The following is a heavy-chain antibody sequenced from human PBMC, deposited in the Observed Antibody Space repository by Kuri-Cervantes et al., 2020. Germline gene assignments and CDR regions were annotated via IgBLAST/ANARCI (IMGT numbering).Heavy chain of an antibody. CDR1: GFTFDDYA. V-gene: IGHV3-9*01. J-gene: IGHJ4*02. CDR3: AKERGYGGNRGILDY. CDR2: ISWNSNKI. Sequence: GGSLRLSCVASGFTFDDYAMHWVRQVPGKGLEWVSGISWNSNKIGYADSVKGRFTISGDNAKNSLYLQMNSLRAEDTALYYCAKERGYGGNRGILDYWGQGTLVTVSS. D-gene: IGHD4-23*01.